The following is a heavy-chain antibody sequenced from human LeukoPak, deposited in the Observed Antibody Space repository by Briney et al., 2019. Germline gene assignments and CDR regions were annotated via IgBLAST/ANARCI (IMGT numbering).Heavy chain of an antibody. Sequence: RGGSLRLSCAASGFISNNYAMSWVRQAPGKGLQWVSTITSGANTYYADSAKGRFTISRDNSKNTLYLQMNSLRAEDTAVYYCAKYCSGGNCYSGLYWGQGTLVTVSS. CDR3: AKYCSGGNCYSGLY. CDR1: GFISNNYA. J-gene: IGHJ1*01. CDR2: ITSGANT. D-gene: IGHD2-15*01. V-gene: IGHV3-23*01.